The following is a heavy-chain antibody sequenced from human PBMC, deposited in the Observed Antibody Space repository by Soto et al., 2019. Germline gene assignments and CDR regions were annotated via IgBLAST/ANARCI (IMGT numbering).Heavy chain of an antibody. Sequence: QVQLVQSGGEVKNPGASVKVSCKTSGYTFTTYGISWVRQAPGQGLEWVGWISAYSGKTHYAQKFQGKVTMTTDTFTNTAYLELRSVRSDDTAVYYCARDPYLGDHQYWGQGTLVTVSS. CDR2: ISAYSGKT. V-gene: IGHV1-18*01. CDR1: GYTFTTYG. J-gene: IGHJ4*02. D-gene: IGHD3-16*01. CDR3: ARDPYLGDHQY.